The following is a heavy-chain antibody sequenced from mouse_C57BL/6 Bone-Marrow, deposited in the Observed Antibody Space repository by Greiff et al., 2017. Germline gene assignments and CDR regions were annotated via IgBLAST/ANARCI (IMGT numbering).Heavy chain of an antibody. CDR1: GYTFTSYW. CDR2: IDPSDSYT. J-gene: IGHJ2*01. CDR3: ARLDDGYDY. V-gene: IGHV1-69*01. Sequence: VQLQQPGAELVMPGASVKLSCKASGYTFTSYWMHWVKQRPGQGLEWIGEIDPSDSYTNYNQKVKGQSTFTVDKSSSTAYMQLSSLTSEDSAVYYCARLDDGYDYWGQGTTLTVSS. D-gene: IGHD2-3*01.